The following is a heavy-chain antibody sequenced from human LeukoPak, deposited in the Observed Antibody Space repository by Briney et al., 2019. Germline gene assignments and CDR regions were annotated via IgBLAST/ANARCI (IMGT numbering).Heavy chain of an antibody. D-gene: IGHD2-15*01. CDR2: MNPNSGNT. J-gene: IGHJ5*02. CDR1: GYTFTSYD. CDR3: AKGGSDLTVVVVPASEWFDP. V-gene: IGHV1-8*01. Sequence: ASVKVSCKTSGYTFTSYDINWVRQATGQGLEWMGWMNPNSGNTGYAEKFQGRITMTRDTSIGTAYMELSGLRSEDTAVYYCAKGGSDLTVVVVPASEWFDPWGQGTQVTVSS.